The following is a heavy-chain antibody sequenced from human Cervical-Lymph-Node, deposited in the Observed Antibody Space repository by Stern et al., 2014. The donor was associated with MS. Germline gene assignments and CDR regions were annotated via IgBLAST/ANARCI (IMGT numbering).Heavy chain of an antibody. D-gene: IGHD2-8*02. V-gene: IGHV4-39*01. CDR3: AKHACTGAACPFDL. CDR1: GDSISSYTHY. J-gene: IGHJ4*02. Sequence: QLVESGPGLVKPSETLSLTCAVSGDSISSYTHYWAWIRQPPGKGLEWIGSVYYSGATYYNPSLKSPVTISVNTSKNPFSLGLISVTAADTAVYYCAKHACTGAACPFDLWGQGTLVTVSS. CDR2: VYYSGAT.